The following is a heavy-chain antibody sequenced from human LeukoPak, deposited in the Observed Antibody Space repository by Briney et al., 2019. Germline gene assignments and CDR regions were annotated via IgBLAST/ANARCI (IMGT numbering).Heavy chain of an antibody. CDR3: ARVWGPYSSSYYVYYFDS. J-gene: IGHJ4*02. D-gene: IGHD6-13*01. Sequence: GGSLRLSCAASGFNFDDYVMTWVRQAPGKGLEWVSAISSRRSSTYYADSVQTRFTISRDNSRNTLYLHMSSLRAEDTATYYCARVWGPYSSSYYVYYFDSWGQGTLVTVSS. CDR2: ISSRRSST. V-gene: IGHV3-23*01. CDR1: GFNFDDYV.